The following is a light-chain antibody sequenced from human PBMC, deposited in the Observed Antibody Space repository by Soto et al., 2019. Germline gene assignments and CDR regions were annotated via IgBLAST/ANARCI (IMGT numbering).Light chain of an antibody. V-gene: IGKV1-39*01. CDR3: QQYNNWPRT. CDR1: QNIGTY. Sequence: DIQMTQSPSSLSAAVGDRVTITCRASQNIGTYSNWYQQKPGKGPKLLIYAASSLQSGVPSRFSGSGSGTDFTLTISSLQSEDFAVYYCQQYNNWPRTFGQGTKVDIK. CDR2: AAS. J-gene: IGKJ1*01.